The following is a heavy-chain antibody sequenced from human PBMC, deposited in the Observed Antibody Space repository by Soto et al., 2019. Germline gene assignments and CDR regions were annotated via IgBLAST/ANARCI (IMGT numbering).Heavy chain of an antibody. CDR2: IYHSGST. CDR1: GGSISSSNW. J-gene: IGHJ4*02. Sequence: SETLYLTCAVSGGSISSSNWWSWVRQPPGKGLEWIGEIYHSGSTNYNPSLKSRVTISVDKSKNQFSLKLSSVTAADTAVYYCSRLGYDTLTGYSRDFDYWGQGTLVTVSS. CDR3: SRLGYDTLTGYSRDFDY. D-gene: IGHD3-9*01. V-gene: IGHV4-4*02.